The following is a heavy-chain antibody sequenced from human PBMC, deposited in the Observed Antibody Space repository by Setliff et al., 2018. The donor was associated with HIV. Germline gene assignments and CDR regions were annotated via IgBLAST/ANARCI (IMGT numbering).Heavy chain of an antibody. CDR2: IYISGST. J-gene: IGHJ6*03. V-gene: IGHV4-4*07. CDR1: GGSISSYY. D-gene: IGHD5-12*01. Sequence: PSETLSLTCTVSGGSISSYYWSWIRQPAGKGLEWIGHIYISGSTNYNPSFNSRVTMSVDTSKNQFSLKLSSVTAADTAVYYCARQGGYSGYGFYYYYYYMDVWGKGTTVTVSS. CDR3: ARQGGYSGYGFYYYYYYMDV.